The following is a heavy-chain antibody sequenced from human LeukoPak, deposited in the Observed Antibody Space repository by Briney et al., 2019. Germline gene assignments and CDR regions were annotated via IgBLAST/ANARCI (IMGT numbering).Heavy chain of an antibody. CDR3: ARTAVAGTEAVDY. D-gene: IGHD6-19*01. J-gene: IGHJ4*02. V-gene: IGHV4-38-2*01. Sequence: SETLSLTCAVSGYSISSGYYWGWIRQPPGKGLEWIGSIYHSGSTYYNPFLKSRVTISVDTSKNQFSLKLSSVTAADTAVYYCARTAVAGTEAVDYWGQGTLVTVSS. CDR1: GYSISSGYY. CDR2: IYHSGST.